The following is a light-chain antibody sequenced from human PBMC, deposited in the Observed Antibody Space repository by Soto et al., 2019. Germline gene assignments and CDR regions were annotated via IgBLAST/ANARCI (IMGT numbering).Light chain of an antibody. Sequence: IVLMPSPCTLSLSPGEISTLSCRASQSASSSYLAWYNQKPGQAPRLLIYGAASRATGIPDRFSGSGSVTDFTITISRLEPEDFAVYYCQHYGSSPPGYTFGQGTKLELK. CDR3: QHYGSSPPGYT. CDR1: QSASSSY. V-gene: IGKV3-20*01. J-gene: IGKJ2*01. CDR2: GAA.